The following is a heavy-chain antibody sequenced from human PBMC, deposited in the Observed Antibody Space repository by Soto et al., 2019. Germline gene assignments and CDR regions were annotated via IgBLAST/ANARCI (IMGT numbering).Heavy chain of an antibody. Sequence: QVQLVQSGAEVKKPGASVKVSCKASGYTFTSYGISWVRQAPGQGLEWMGWISAYNGNTNYAQKLQGRVTMTTDTSTSTAYMELRSLRSDDTAVYYCARAKAPRRVLVGATTTRNPHYYYGMDVWGQGTTVTVSS. J-gene: IGHJ6*02. D-gene: IGHD1-26*01. CDR1: GYTFTSYG. CDR2: ISAYNGNT. CDR3: ARAKAPRRVLVGATTTRNPHYYYGMDV. V-gene: IGHV1-18*01.